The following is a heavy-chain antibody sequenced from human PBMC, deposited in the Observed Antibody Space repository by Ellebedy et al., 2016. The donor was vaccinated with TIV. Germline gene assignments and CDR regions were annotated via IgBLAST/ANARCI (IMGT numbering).Heavy chain of an antibody. CDR3: VSSASMDAFDL. V-gene: IGHV4-59*01. D-gene: IGHD3-16*01. CDR2: LYYTGST. J-gene: IGHJ3*01. CDR1: GGSLSDNY. Sequence: SETLSLTCAVSGGSLSDNYWTWIRQPPGKGLEWIGYLYYTGSTNYNPSLKSRVTISVNTTRNQFSLKLRSVTAADTAVYYCVSSASMDAFDLWGQGTMVTVSS.